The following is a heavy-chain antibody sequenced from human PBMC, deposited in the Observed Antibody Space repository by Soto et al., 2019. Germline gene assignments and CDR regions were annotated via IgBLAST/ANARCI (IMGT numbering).Heavy chain of an antibody. CDR3: ASRDPGTSVDY. Sequence: PSETLSLTCAVSGGSFTSNNWWTWVRQPPGQGLEWIGEIYRTGSTNYNPSLKSRVTIPLDKSENQFPLKVTSLTAADTAVYYCASRDPGTSVDYWGQGTLVTV. V-gene: IGHV4-4*02. CDR2: IYRTGST. J-gene: IGHJ4*02. D-gene: IGHD1-7*01. CDR1: GGSFTSNNW.